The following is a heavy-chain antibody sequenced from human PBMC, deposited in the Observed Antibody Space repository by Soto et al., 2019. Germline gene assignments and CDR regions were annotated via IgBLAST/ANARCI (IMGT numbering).Heavy chain of an antibody. CDR3: ARSRIVIPYYYYGMHV. CDR1: GGSFSGYY. J-gene: IGHJ6*02. CDR2: INHSGST. V-gene: IGHV4-34*01. Sequence: PSETLSLTCAVYGGSFSGYYWSWIRQPPGKGLEWIGEINHSGSTNYNPSLKSRVTISVDTSKNQFSLKLSSVTAADTAVYYCARSRIVIPYYYYGMHVWGQGTTVTVSS. D-gene: IGHD3-16*02.